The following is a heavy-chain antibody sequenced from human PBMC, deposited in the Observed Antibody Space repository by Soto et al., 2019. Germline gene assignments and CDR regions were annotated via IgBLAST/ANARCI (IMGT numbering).Heavy chain of an antibody. D-gene: IGHD3-10*01. CDR3: AKGEVRGIIPSYFDY. V-gene: IGHV3-48*02. J-gene: IGHJ4*02. Sequence: GGSLRLSCAASGFSFSNYNMNWVRQAPGKGLEWVSHITDGLTKHYADFVQGRFTISRDNAKNSLYLEMTDLRDEDTAVYYCAKGEVRGIIPSYFDYWGLGTLVTVSS. CDR2: ITDGLTK. CDR1: GFSFSNYN.